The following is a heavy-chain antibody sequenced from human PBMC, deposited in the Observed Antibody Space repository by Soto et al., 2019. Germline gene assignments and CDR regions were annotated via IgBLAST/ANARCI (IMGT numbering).Heavy chain of an antibody. Sequence: QVQLVESGGGLVKPGGSLRLSCAASGFTFSDYYMSWIRQAPGKGLDWVSYISSSSSNTKYADSVKGRFTISRDSAKNSLYLQMNSLRAEDTAVYYCARDVYRYSSSSPEDVWGQGTTVTVSS. CDR3: ARDVYRYSSSSPEDV. CDR1: GFTFSDYY. V-gene: IGHV3-11*06. J-gene: IGHJ6*02. D-gene: IGHD6-6*01. CDR2: ISSSSSNT.